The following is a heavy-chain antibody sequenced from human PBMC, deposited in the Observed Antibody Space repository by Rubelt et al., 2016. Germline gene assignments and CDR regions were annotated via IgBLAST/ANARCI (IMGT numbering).Heavy chain of an antibody. V-gene: IGHV4-34*01. CDR2: INLSGST. CDR3: ARGLGYSSGWPRKNNWFDP. CDR1: GGSFSGYY. J-gene: IGHJ5*02. Sequence: QVQLQQWGAGLLKPSETLSLTCAVYGGSFSGYYWSWIRQPPGKGLEWIGEINLSGSTNYNPSLKIRFTFSVATSKNTFSLKLSSVSAADTAVYYCARGLGYSSGWPRKNNWFDPWGQGTLVTVSS. D-gene: IGHD6-19*01.